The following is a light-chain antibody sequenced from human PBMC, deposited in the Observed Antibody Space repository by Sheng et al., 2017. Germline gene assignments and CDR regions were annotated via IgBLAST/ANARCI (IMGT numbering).Light chain of an antibody. CDR3: QQSYSTPRT. CDR1: QSINTW. CDR2: AAS. Sequence: DIQLTQSPSTLSASVGDRVTITCRASQSINTWLVWYQQKPGKAPKLLIYAASSLQSGVPSRFSGSGSGTDFTLTISSLQPEDFATYYCQQSYSTPRTFGGGTKVEIK. V-gene: IGKV1-39*01. J-gene: IGKJ4*01.